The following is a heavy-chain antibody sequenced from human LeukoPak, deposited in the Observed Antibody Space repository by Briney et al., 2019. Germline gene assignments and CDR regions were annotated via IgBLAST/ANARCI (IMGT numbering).Heavy chain of an antibody. Sequence: SETLSLTCAVYGGSFSDYYWSWIRQPPGKGLEWIGEINHSGSTKYNPSLKSRVTISVDTSKNQFSLKLSSVTAADTAVYYCARDRDSSGLRDFDLWGRGTLVTVSA. V-gene: IGHV4-34*01. J-gene: IGHJ2*01. CDR2: INHSGST. CDR1: GGSFSDYY. CDR3: ARDRDSSGLRDFDL. D-gene: IGHD3-22*01.